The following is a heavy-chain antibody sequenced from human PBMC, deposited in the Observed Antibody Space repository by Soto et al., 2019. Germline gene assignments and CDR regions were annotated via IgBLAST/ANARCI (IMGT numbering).Heavy chain of an antibody. CDR3: ARDQYSSSWYDSYYYYGMDV. CDR1: GYTFTGYY. D-gene: IGHD6-13*01. J-gene: IGHJ6*02. Sequence: ASVKVSCKASGYTFTGYYMHWVRQAPGQGLEWMGWINPNSGGTNYAQKFQGWVTMTRDTSISTAYMGLSRLRSDDTAVYYCARDQYSSSWYDSYYYYGMDVWGQGTTVTVS. V-gene: IGHV1-2*04. CDR2: INPNSGGT.